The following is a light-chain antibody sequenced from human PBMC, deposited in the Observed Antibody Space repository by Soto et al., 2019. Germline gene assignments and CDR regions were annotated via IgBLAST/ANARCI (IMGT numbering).Light chain of an antibody. CDR1: SSDVGGYNY. V-gene: IGLV2-11*01. Sequence: QSALTQPRSVSGSPGQSVTISCTGTSSDVGGYNYVSWYQQHPGKAPKLMIYDVSKRPSGVPDRFSGSKFDNTASLTISGLQAEDEANYYCSSYTTSSTLVFGGGTQLTVL. J-gene: IGLJ2*01. CDR3: SSYTTSSTLV. CDR2: DVS.